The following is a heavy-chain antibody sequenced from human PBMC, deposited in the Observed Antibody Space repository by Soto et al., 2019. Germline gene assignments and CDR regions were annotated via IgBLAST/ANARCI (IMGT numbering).Heavy chain of an antibody. J-gene: IGHJ4*02. CDR1: GFTFSNYA. V-gene: IGHV3-23*01. Sequence: GGSLRLSCAASGFTFSNYAMSWVRQAPGKGLEWVAGITGSGGLTYYADSVKGRFTISRDNSNDTLSLQMNSLRAEDTAIYYCAKGSGKKLWYTDPDDYWGQGILVPVYS. D-gene: IGHD3-10*01. CDR2: ITGSGGLT. CDR3: AKGSGKKLWYTDPDDY.